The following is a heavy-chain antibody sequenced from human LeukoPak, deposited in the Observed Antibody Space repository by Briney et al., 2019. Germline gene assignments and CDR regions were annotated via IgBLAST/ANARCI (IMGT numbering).Heavy chain of an antibody. Sequence: SGGSLRLSCAASGFTFSSYSMNWVRQAPGKGLEWVSYISSSSSTIYYADSVKGRFTISRDNAKNSLYLLMNSLRAEDTAVYYCAREDHSNYNYWGQGTLVTVSS. V-gene: IGHV3-48*01. CDR3: AREDHSNYNY. CDR2: ISSSSSTI. J-gene: IGHJ4*02. CDR1: GFTFSSYS. D-gene: IGHD4-11*01.